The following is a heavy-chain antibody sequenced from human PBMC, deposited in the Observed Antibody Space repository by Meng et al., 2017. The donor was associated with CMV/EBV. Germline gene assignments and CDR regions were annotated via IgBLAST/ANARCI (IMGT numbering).Heavy chain of an antibody. CDR3: AREKGTGDVVGATGNCDY. J-gene: IGHJ4*02. CDR2: ISYDGSNK. D-gene: IGHD1-26*01. V-gene: IGHV3-30*04. Sequence: GGSLRLSCAASGFTFSSYAMHWVRQAPGKGLEWVAVISYDGSNKYYADSVKGRFTISRDNAKNSLYLQMNSLRAEDTAVYFCAREKGTGDVVGATGNCDYWGRGTLVTVSS. CDR1: GFTFSSYA.